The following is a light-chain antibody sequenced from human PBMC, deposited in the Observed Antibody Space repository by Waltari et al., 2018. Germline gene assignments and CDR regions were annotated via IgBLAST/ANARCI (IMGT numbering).Light chain of an antibody. CDR2: DVS. CDR3: CSYADIYAGV. Sequence: QSALTQPRSVSGSPGQSVTFSCTGTSSDVVGSKYVSWYQQHPGKAPKLMIYDVSQRPAGVPVRFSGSKSGSTASLSFSGLQAEDEASHYCCSYADIYAGVFGGGTKVTVL. V-gene: IGLV2-11*01. CDR1: SSDVVGSKY. J-gene: IGLJ3*02.